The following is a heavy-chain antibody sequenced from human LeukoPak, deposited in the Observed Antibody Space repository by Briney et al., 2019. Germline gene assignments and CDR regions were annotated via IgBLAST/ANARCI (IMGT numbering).Heavy chain of an antibody. D-gene: IGHD1-26*01. Sequence: GGSLRLSCAASGFTFSSYAMHWVRQAPGKGLEWVAVMSYDGSNKYYADSVKGRFTISRDNSKNTPYLQMNSLRAEDTAVYYCARGSGSYGYWGQGTLVTVSS. CDR3: ARGSGSYGY. CDR2: MSYDGSNK. CDR1: GFTFSSYA. V-gene: IGHV3-30-3*01. J-gene: IGHJ4*02.